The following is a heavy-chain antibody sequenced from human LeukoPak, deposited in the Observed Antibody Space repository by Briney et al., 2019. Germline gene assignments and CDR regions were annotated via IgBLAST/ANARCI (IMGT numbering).Heavy chain of an antibody. Sequence: GASVTVSCKASGYTFTGYYMHWVRQAPGQGLEWMGWINPNSGGTNYAQKFQGRVTMTRDTSISTAYMELSRLRSDDTAVYYCAVKDCTNGVCGGDAFDIWGQGTMVTVSS. D-gene: IGHD2-8*01. CDR3: AVKDCTNGVCGGDAFDI. CDR2: INPNSGGT. J-gene: IGHJ3*02. V-gene: IGHV1-2*02. CDR1: GYTFTGYY.